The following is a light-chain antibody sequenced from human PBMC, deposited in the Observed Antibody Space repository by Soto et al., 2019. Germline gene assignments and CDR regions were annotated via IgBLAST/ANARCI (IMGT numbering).Light chain of an antibody. CDR2: GAS. V-gene: IGKV3-15*01. J-gene: IGKJ5*01. Sequence: EIVMTQSPATLSVSPGERATLSCRASQSISTFLAWYQQKPGQAPRLLIYGASTRATGIPARFSGSGSGTEFTLTISSLQPDDFATYYCQQLNAYPRTFGQGTRLEIK. CDR3: QQLNAYPRT. CDR1: QSISTF.